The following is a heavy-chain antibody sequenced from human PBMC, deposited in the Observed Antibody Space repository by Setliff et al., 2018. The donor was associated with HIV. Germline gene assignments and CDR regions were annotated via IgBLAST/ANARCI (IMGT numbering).Heavy chain of an antibody. D-gene: IGHD1-26*01. J-gene: IGHJ4*02. Sequence: PGGSLRLSCAASGFTFSNAWMTWVRQAPGKGLEWVARIRNKKNGGTTYYAAPVEGRFTISRDDSKNTLSLQMNSLKTEDTATYYCTTDLGSGRFSWNNNWGQGTLVTVSS. V-gene: IGHV3-15*01. CDR3: TTDLGSGRFSWNNN. CDR1: GFTFSNAW. CDR2: IRNKKNGGTT.